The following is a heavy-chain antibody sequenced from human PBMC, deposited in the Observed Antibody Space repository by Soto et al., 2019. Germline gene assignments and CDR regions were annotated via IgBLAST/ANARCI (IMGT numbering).Heavy chain of an antibody. J-gene: IGHJ4*02. CDR1: GFTFSSYS. V-gene: IGHV3-48*02. D-gene: IGHD5-12*01. CDR3: TTSVGASGYEFY. Sequence: EVQLVESGGGLVQPRGSLRLSCVASGFTFSSYSMNWVRQAPGQGVEWVSYISSSSNVIYYADSVKGRFTISRDNGKNPLYLQMNSLRDEDPAVYYCTTSVGASGYEFYWGQGTLVTVSS. CDR2: ISSSSNVI.